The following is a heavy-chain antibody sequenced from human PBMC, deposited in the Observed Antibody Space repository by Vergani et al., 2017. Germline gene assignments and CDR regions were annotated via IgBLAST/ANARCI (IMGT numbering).Heavy chain of an antibody. CDR2: INSDGSST. J-gene: IGHJ6*02. Sequence: EVQLVESGGGLVQPGGSLRLSCAASGITFSSYWMHWVRQAPGKGLVWVSRINSDGSSTSYADSVKGRFTISRDNAKNTLYLQMNSLRAEDTAVYYCARGGYDLEYYYYGMDVWGQGTTVTVSS. CDR1: GITFSSYW. V-gene: IGHV3-74*01. CDR3: ARGGYDLEYYYYGMDV. D-gene: IGHD5-12*01.